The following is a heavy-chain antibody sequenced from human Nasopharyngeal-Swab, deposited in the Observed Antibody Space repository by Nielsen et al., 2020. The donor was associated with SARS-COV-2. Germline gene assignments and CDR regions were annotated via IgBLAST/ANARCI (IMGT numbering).Heavy chain of an antibody. Sequence: GESLKISCAASGFTFSSYGMHWVRQAPGKGLEWVAVIWYDGSNKYYADSVKGRFTISRDNSKNTLYLQMNSLRAEDTAVYYCARDGGVYYGSGSYHPTYYGMDVWGQGTTVTVSS. CDR2: IWYDGSNK. D-gene: IGHD3-10*01. V-gene: IGHV3-33*01. J-gene: IGHJ6*02. CDR1: GFTFSSYG. CDR3: ARDGGVYYGSGSYHPTYYGMDV.